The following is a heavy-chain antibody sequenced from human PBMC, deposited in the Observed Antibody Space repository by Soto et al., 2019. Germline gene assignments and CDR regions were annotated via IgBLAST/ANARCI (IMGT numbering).Heavy chain of an antibody. CDR2: INSDGSST. D-gene: IGHD3-22*01. CDR3: ARDQLYYNDISGRPLNAFDV. J-gene: IGHJ3*01. CDR1: GLTFSSYW. V-gene: IGHV3-74*01. Sequence: SLRLSCAASGLTFSSYWMHWVRQAPGKGLVWVSRINSDGSSTNYADSVKGRFTISRDNAKNSLYLQMNSLRAEDTAVYYCARDQLYYNDISGRPLNAFDVWGQGTMVTVSS.